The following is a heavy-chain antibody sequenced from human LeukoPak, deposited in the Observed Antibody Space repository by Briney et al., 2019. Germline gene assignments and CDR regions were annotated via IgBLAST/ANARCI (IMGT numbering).Heavy chain of an antibody. Sequence: PGGSLRLSRAASGFTFSSYWMHWVRQAPGKGLMWVSGINTDGSSTMYADSVKGRFTISRDNAKNTLYLQMNSLSAEDTAVYYCARTFVSGDGYKVGYFDYWGQGTLVTVSS. D-gene: IGHD5-24*01. CDR2: INTDGSST. V-gene: IGHV3-74*03. J-gene: IGHJ4*02. CDR3: ARTFVSGDGYKVGYFDY. CDR1: GFTFSSYW.